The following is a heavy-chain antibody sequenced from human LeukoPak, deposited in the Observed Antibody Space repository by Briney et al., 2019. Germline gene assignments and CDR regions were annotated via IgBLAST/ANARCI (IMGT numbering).Heavy chain of an antibody. CDR1: GFSFSTYG. Sequence: PGGSLRLSCAASGFSFSTYGMSWVRQAPGKGLEWVSFVSGSGDSTYYADSVKGRFTISRDNSKNTLYLQMSSPRAEDTAVYYCAKGGTVTTDHWGQGTLVTVSS. CDR2: VSGSGDST. D-gene: IGHD4-11*01. CDR3: AKGGTVTTDH. J-gene: IGHJ4*02. V-gene: IGHV3-23*01.